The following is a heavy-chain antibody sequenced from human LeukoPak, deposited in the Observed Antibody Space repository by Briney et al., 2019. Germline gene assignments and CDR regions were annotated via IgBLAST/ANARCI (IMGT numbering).Heavy chain of an antibody. Sequence: AGGSLRLSCAASGFTFSSYAMTWFRQAPGQGLAWVGFIRSKVYGGATEYAASVKGRFTISRDDSKSTAYLQMNSLKTEDTAVYYCSRDTDSRGWYEDTWFDPWGQGTLVTVSS. J-gene: IGHJ5*02. D-gene: IGHD6-19*01. CDR3: SRDTDSRGWYEDTWFDP. CDR2: IRSKVYGGAT. V-gene: IGHV3-49*03. CDR1: GFTFSSYA.